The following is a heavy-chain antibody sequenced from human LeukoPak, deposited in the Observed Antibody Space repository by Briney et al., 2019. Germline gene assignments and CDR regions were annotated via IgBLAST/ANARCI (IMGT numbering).Heavy chain of an antibody. CDR1: GFTFSSYA. J-gene: IGHJ4*02. Sequence: GGSLRLSCAASGFTFSSYALSWVRQAPGKGLEWISIISESGVITYYADSVKGRFNISRDNSKNTLYLQMNSLRAEDTAVYYCAKVGRDVAAGGPYYFDYWGQGTLVTVSS. V-gene: IGHV3-23*01. D-gene: IGHD6-13*01. CDR3: AKVGRDVAAGGPYYFDY. CDR2: ISESGVIT.